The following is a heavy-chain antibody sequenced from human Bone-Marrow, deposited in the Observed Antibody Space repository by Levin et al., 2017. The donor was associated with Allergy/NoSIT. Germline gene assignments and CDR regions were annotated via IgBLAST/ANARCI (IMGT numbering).Heavy chain of an antibody. J-gene: IGHJ5*02. CDR1: GFTFSSSS. D-gene: IGHD3-22*01. V-gene: IGHV3-21*01. CDR2: ISSSSSFI. CDR3: ARIDSSGWKGWFGP. Sequence: LSLTCAASGFTFSSSSLTWVRQAPGKGLEWVSSISSSSSFIYYADSVKGRFTISRDNAKNSVFLQMHSLRAEDTATYYCARIDSSGWKGWFGPWGQGTLVTVSS.